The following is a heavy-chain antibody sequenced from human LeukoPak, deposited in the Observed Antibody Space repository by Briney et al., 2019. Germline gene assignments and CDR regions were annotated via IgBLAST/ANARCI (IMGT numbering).Heavy chain of an antibody. CDR1: GGSISSSSYY. CDR2: IYYSGTT. CDR3: ARGDYGGNKDAFDI. V-gene: IGHV4-39*07. Sequence: SETLSLTCTVSGGSISSSSYYWGWLRQPPGKGLEWIGSIYYSGTTYYNPSLKSRVTISVDPSKNQFSLTLSSVTAADTAVYYCARGDYGGNKDAFDIWGQGTMVTVSS. J-gene: IGHJ3*02. D-gene: IGHD4-23*01.